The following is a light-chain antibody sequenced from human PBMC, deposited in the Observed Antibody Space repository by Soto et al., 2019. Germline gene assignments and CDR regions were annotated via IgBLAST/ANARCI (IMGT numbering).Light chain of an antibody. CDR3: SSYAGSSNV. CDR2: EVS. CDR1: SSDVGGYNY. V-gene: IGLV2-8*01. Sequence: QSALTQPPSASGSPGQSVTISCTGTSSDVGGYNYVSWYQQHPGKAPKLMIFEVSKRPSGVPARFSGSKSANTASLTVSGLQGEDEADYYCSSYAGSSNVFGTGTKLTVL. J-gene: IGLJ1*01.